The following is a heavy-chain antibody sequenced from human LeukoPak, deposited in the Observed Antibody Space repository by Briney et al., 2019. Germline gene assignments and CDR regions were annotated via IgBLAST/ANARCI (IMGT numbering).Heavy chain of an antibody. Sequence: GGSLRLSCAASGFTVSSNYMSWVRQAPGKGLEWVSVIYSGGSTYYADSVKGRFTISRDNSKNTLYLQMNSLRAEDTAVYYCAKDLRYFDWGSFDYWGQGTLVTVSS. V-gene: IGHV3-53*01. D-gene: IGHD3-9*01. CDR2: IYSGGST. CDR1: GFTVSSNY. J-gene: IGHJ4*02. CDR3: AKDLRYFDWGSFDY.